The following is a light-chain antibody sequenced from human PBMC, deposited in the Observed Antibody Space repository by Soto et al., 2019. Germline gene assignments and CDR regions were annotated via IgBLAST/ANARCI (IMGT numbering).Light chain of an antibody. CDR3: SSYTSSSTLVV. CDR1: SSDIGGYNY. CDR2: DVS. Sequence: QSALTQPASVSGSPGQSITVSCTGTSSDIGGYNYVSWYQQYPGEAPKVIIYDVSDRPSGVSNRFSGYKSGNTASLTISGLQTEDEADYYCSSYTSSSTLVVFGTGTKLTVL. V-gene: IGLV2-14*03. J-gene: IGLJ1*01.